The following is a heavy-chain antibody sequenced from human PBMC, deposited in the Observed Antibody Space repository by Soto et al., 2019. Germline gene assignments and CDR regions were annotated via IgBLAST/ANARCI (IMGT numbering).Heavy chain of an antibody. CDR2: IWYDGSNK. J-gene: IGHJ3*02. CDR3: ARWMDIVVVPAALPEDLDAFDI. Sequence: GGSLRLSCAASGFTFSSYGMHWVRQAPGKGLEWVAVIWYDGSNKYYADSVKGRFTISRDNSKNTLYLQMNSLRAEDTAVYYCARWMDIVVVPAALPEDLDAFDIWGQGTMVTVSS. CDR1: GFTFSSYG. V-gene: IGHV3-33*01. D-gene: IGHD2-2*03.